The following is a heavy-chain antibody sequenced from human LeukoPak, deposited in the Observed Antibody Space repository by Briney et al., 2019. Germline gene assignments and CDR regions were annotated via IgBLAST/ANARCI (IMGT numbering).Heavy chain of an antibody. J-gene: IGHJ3*02. CDR2: IYYSGST. D-gene: IGHD3-10*01. CDR3: ARSYPGEVQGVPRAFDI. V-gene: IGHV4-59*01. CDR1: GGSISSYY. Sequence: SETLSLTCSVCGGSISSYYWSWIRQPPGKGLEWFGYIYYSGSTNYNPSLKSRVTISVDTSKNQFPLKLSSVTAADTAVYYCARSYPGEVQGVPRAFDIWGQGTMVTVSS.